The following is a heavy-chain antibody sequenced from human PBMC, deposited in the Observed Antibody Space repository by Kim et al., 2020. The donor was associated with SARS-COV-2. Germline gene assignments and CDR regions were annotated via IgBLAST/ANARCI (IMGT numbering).Heavy chain of an antibody. CDR3: ARVLQARRSVAVRNYYYGMDV. CDR2: IWYDGSSK. Sequence: GGSLRLSCAASGFTFNSYGMHWVRQAPGKGLEWVAVIWYDGSSKYYADSVKGRFTISRDNSKSTLYLQMNSLRAEDTALYYCARVLQARRSVAVRNYYYGMDVWGQGTTVTVSS. D-gene: IGHD6-6*01. J-gene: IGHJ6*02. CDR1: GFTFNSYG. V-gene: IGHV3-33*01.